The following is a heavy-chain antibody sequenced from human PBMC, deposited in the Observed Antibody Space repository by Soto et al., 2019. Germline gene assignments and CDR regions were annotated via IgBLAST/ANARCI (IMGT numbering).Heavy chain of an antibody. J-gene: IGHJ6*02. CDR1: GGTFSSYT. CDR2: IIPIPGIA. D-gene: IGHD3-10*01. CDR3: AGPGERGGSGLDV. Sequence: QVQLVQSGAEVKKPGSSVKVCCKASGGTFSSYTISWVRQAPGQGLEWMGRIIPIPGIATYAPKFQGRVTMAADKSSSTAYMELNSLRPEDTAVYYCAGPGERGGSGLDVWGQGTTVTVSS. V-gene: IGHV1-69*02.